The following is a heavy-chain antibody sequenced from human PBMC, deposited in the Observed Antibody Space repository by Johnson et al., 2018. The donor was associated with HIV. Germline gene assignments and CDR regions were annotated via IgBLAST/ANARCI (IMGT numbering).Heavy chain of an antibody. J-gene: IGHJ3*02. CDR1: GFTFSSYA. D-gene: IGHD3-16*02. CDR3: ARARVITFGGVIVRVGAFDI. CDR2: ISGSGSTI. V-gene: IGHV3-48*04. Sequence: MQLVESGGGVVQPGGSLRLSCAASGFTFSSYAMSWVRQAPGKGLEWVSAISGSGSTIYYADSVKGRFTISRDNAKNSLYLQMNSLRAGDTAVYYCARARVITFGGVIVRVGAFDIWGQGTMVTVSS.